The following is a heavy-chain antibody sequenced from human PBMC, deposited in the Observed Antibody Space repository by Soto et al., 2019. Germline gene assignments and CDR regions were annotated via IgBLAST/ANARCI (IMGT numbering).Heavy chain of an antibody. J-gene: IGHJ4*02. D-gene: IGHD6-13*01. CDR3: ARGLYSSSWSYFDY. CDR1: GGSFSGYY. V-gene: IGHV4-34*01. Sequence: QVQLQQWGAGLLKPSETLSLTCAVYGGSFSGYYWSWIRQPPGKGLEWTGEINHSGSTNYNPSLKSRVTISVDTSKNQFSLKLSSVTAADTAVYYCARGLYSSSWSYFDYWGQGTLVTVSS. CDR2: INHSGST.